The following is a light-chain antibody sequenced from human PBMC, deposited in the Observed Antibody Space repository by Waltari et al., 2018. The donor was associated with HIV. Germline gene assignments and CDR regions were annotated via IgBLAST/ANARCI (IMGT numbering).Light chain of an antibody. CDR2: SAS. CDR3: QQSYSTPII. CDR1: QSIKSY. Sequence: DIQMTQSPSSLSASVGDRVTITCRASQSIKSYLNWYQQKPGKAPKLLIYSASTLQSGVPSRFSGSGSETDFTLTISSLQPEDFATYYCQQSYSTPIIFGQGTKLEIK. V-gene: IGKV1-39*01. J-gene: IGKJ2*01.